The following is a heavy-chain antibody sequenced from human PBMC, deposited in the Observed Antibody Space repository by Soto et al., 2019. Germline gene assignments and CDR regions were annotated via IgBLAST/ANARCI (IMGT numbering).Heavy chain of an antibody. Sequence: ASVKVSCKASGYTFTSYGISWVRQAPGQGLEWMGWISAYNGNTNYAQKLQGRVTMTTDTSTSTAYMELRSLRSDDTAVYYCARGREDDSSGPWWWFDPWGQGTLVTVSS. CDR1: GYTFTSYG. CDR3: ARGREDDSSGPWWWFDP. J-gene: IGHJ5*02. D-gene: IGHD3-22*01. V-gene: IGHV1-18*01. CDR2: ISAYNGNT.